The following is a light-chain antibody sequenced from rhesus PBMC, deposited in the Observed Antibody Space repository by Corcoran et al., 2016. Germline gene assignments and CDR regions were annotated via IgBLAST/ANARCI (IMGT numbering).Light chain of an antibody. Sequence: DIQMSQSPSSLSASVGDRVTITCRASQDISSYLNWYQQKPRLAPKLLIYFGNNLASGVPSRFSGSGSGTDFTLTISSLQPEDFATYYCQQGDSKPLSFGGGTKVEIK. CDR3: QQGDSKPLS. CDR2: FGN. V-gene: IGKV1-32*04. CDR1: QDISSY. J-gene: IGKJ4*01.